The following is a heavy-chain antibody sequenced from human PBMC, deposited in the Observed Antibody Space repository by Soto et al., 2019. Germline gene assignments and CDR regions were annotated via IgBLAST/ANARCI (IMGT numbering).Heavy chain of an antibody. CDR3: AGISTSIAVAGYFDY. V-gene: IGHV1-69*04. Sequence: SVKVSCKASGYTFTSYGISWVRQAPGQGLEWMGRIIPILGIANYAQKFQGRVTITADKSTSTAYMELSSLRSEDTAVYYCAGISTSIAVAGYFDYWGQGTLVTVSS. D-gene: IGHD6-19*01. CDR1: GYTFTSYG. J-gene: IGHJ4*02. CDR2: IIPILGIA.